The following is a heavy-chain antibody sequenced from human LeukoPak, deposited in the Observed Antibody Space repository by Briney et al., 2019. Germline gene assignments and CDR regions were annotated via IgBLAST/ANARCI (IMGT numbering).Heavy chain of an antibody. CDR1: GGTFSNYA. CDR3: ARDLTSYYYDNNGAFDF. V-gene: IGHV1-69*04. D-gene: IGHD3-22*01. Sequence: GASVKVSCKASGGTFSNYAISWVRQAPGQGLEWMGRIIPILDMANYAHNFQGRVTITADKSTSTAYMELSSLRSEDTAVYYCARDLTSYYYDNNGAFDFWGQGTLVTVSS. CDR2: IIPILDMA. J-gene: IGHJ4*02.